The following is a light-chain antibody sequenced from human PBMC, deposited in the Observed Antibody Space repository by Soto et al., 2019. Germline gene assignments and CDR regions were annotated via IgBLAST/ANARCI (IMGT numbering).Light chain of an antibody. CDR2: GAS. CDR1: QSVSSSY. CDR3: QQYNTSPPYT. V-gene: IGKV3-20*01. J-gene: IGKJ2*01. Sequence: EIVLTQSPGTLSLSPGERATLSCSASQSVSSSYLAWYQQQPGQAPRLLIYGASSRANGIPDRFSGSGSGTDFTLTISRLEPEDFAVYYCQQYNTSPPYTFGQGTKLEIK.